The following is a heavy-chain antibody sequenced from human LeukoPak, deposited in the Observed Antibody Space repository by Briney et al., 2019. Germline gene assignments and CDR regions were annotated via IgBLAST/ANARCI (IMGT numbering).Heavy chain of an antibody. CDR3: AKDWSGDYNWFDP. V-gene: IGHV3-30*02. J-gene: IGHJ5*02. Sequence: PGGSLRLSCAASGFTFSSYGMHWVRQAPGKGLEWVAFIRYDESNKYYADSVKGRFIISRDNSKNTLYLQMNSLRIEDTAVYYCAKDWSGDYNWFDPWGQGTLVTVSS. D-gene: IGHD3-3*01. CDR1: GFTFSSYG. CDR2: IRYDESNK.